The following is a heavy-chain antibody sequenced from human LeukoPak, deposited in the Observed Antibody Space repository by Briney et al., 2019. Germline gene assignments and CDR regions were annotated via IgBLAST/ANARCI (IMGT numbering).Heavy chain of an antibody. CDR1: GDSITTPYY. J-gene: IGHJ6*03. CDR3: ARGVKANYYGSGSYYKSSFHYYYYYMDV. V-gene: IGHV4-38-2*02. D-gene: IGHD3-10*01. Sequence: SETLSLTCTVSGDSITTPYYWGWIRQSPGKGLEWIGSIFHSGNTYYSPSLKSRVTISIDTSKNQFSLKLSSVTAADTAVYYCARGVKANYYGSGSYYKSSFHYYYYYMDVWGKGTTVTVSS. CDR2: IFHSGNT.